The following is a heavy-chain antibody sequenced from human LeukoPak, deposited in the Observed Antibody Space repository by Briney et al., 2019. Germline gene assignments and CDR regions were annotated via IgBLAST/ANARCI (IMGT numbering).Heavy chain of an antibody. CDR2: IKSKTDGGTT. CDR3: TTDHDDFWSGYYGY. CDR1: GFTFSNAW. D-gene: IGHD3-3*01. Sequence: GGSLRLSCAASGFTFSNAWMSWVRQAPGKGLEWVGRIKSKTDGGTTDYAAPVKGRFTISRDDSKNTLYLQMNSLKTEDTAVYYCTTDHDDFWSGYYGYWGQGTLVTVSS. V-gene: IGHV3-15*01. J-gene: IGHJ4*02.